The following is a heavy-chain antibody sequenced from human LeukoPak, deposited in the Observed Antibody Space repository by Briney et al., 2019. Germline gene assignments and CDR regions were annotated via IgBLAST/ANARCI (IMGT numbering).Heavy chain of an antibody. Sequence: GGSLRLSCAGSGFAFSAYSMNWARQAPGKGLEWVSSISASPYIYYADSVKDRFIIFRDNAKSSLYLQMNSLRAEDTAVYYCVRGGLSMQREDVFDLRGQGTMVTVSS. CDR3: VRGGLSMQREDVFDL. J-gene: IGHJ3*01. D-gene: IGHD2/OR15-2a*01. V-gene: IGHV3-21*01. CDR1: GFAFSAYS. CDR2: ISASPYI.